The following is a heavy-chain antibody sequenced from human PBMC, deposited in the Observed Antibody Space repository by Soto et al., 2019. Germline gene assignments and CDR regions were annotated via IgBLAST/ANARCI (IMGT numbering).Heavy chain of an antibody. J-gene: IGHJ6*03. Sequence: SETLSLTCTVSGGSISSSSYYWGWIRQPPGKGLEWIGSIYYSGSTYYNPSLKSRVTISVDTSKNQFSLKLSSVTAADTAMYYCARHNAARGLDYYYMDVWGKGTTVTVSS. CDR2: IYYSGST. D-gene: IGHD6-6*01. V-gene: IGHV4-39*01. CDR1: GGSISSSSYY. CDR3: ARHNAARGLDYYYMDV.